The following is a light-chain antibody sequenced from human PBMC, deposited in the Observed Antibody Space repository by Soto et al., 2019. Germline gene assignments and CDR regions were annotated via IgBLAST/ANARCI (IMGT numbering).Light chain of an antibody. CDR3: CSYAGFTTYV. Sequence: QSALTQPASVSGSPGQSITISCTGTSSNIDVFDLVSWYRQRPGKPPQLIIYGVTKRPSGVSDRFSASKAGNTASLTISGRQPEDEADYYCCSYAGFTTYVFGSGTKLTVL. CDR2: GVT. CDR1: SSNIDVFDL. J-gene: IGLJ1*01. V-gene: IGLV2-23*02.